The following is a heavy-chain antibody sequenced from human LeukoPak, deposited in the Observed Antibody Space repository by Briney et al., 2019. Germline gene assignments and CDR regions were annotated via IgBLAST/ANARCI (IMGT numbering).Heavy chain of an antibody. CDR3: ARGGYSYARGRYFDY. CDR2: INHSGST. D-gene: IGHD5-18*01. Sequence: SETLSLTCAVYGGSFSGYYWSWIRQPPGKGLEWIGEINHSGSTNYNPSLKGRVTISVDTSKNQFSLKLSSVTAADTAVYYCARGGYSYARGRYFDYWGQGTLVTVSS. J-gene: IGHJ4*02. CDR1: GGSFSGYY. V-gene: IGHV4-34*01.